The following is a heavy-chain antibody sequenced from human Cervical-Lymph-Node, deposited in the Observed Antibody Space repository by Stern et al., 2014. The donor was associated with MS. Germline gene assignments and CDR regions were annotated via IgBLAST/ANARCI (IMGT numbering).Heavy chain of an antibody. V-gene: IGHV4-39*01. CDR1: GDSISSYTHY. J-gene: IGHJ4*02. CDR3: AKHACTGAACPFDL. D-gene: IGHD2-8*02. Sequence: QLQLQESGPGLVKPSETLSLTCAVSGDSISSYTHYWAWIRQPPGKGLEWIGSVYYSGATYYTPSLKSPVTIPVDTSKNHFSLGLNSVTAADTAVYYCAKHACTGAACPFDLWGQGTLVTVSS. CDR2: VYYSGAT.